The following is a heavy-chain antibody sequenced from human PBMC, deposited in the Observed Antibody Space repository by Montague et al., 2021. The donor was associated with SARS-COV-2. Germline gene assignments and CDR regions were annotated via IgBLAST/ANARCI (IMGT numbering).Heavy chain of an antibody. J-gene: IGHJ4*02. D-gene: IGHD3-10*01. V-gene: IGHV2-5*01. CDR3: AHRGMIRGLIFDY. CDR1: GFLLRSDDEG. CDR2: IYRNGDK. Sequence: PALVTPTQTLTLTCTFSGFLLRSDDEGVAWIRQSPGQALEWLAVIYRNGDKRYSPSLQRRLTITKDTSENQVVLTMTNMDPVDTATYYCAHRGMIRGLIFDYWGQGTLVTVSS.